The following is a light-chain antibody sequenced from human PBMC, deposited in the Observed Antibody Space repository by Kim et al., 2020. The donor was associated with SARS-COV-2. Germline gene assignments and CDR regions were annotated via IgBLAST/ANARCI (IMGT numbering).Light chain of an antibody. V-gene: IGKV3-15*01. CDR2: GAS. CDR1: QSVSSN. Sequence: SPGEGAALSCRASQSVSSNLAWYQQKPGQAPRLLLYGASTRATGIPARFSGSGSGTEFTLTISSLQPEDFAVYYCQQYNNWPPWTFGQGTKVDIK. J-gene: IGKJ1*01. CDR3: QQYNNWPPWT.